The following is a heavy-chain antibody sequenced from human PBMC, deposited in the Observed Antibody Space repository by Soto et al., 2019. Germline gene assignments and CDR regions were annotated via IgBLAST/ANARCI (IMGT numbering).Heavy chain of an antibody. Sequence: QVQLQQWGAGLLKPSETLSLTCAVYGGSFSGYYWSWIRQPPGKGLEWIGEINHSGSTNYNPSLMSRVTISVDTSKNQFSLKLSSVTAAATAVYYCAGDHVTTSYGWFDPWGQGTLVTVSS. V-gene: IGHV4-34*01. J-gene: IGHJ5*02. D-gene: IGHD5-18*01. CDR2: INHSGST. CDR1: GGSFSGYY. CDR3: AGDHVTTSYGWFDP.